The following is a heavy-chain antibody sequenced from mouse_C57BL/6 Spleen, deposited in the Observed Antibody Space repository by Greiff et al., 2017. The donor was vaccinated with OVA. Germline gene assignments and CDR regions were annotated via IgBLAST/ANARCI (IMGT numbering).Heavy chain of an antibody. CDR2: INPNNGGT. CDR1: GYTFTDYY. J-gene: IGHJ4*01. V-gene: IGHV1-26*01. D-gene: IGHD2-4*01. CDR3: ARRLYDYDYYAMDY. Sequence: VQLKESGPELVKPGASVKISCKASGYTFTDYYMNWVKQRPGKSLEWIGDINPNNGGTSYNQKFKGKATLTADKSSSTAYLELRSLTSEDSAVYDCARRLYDYDYYAMDYWGQGTSVTVSS.